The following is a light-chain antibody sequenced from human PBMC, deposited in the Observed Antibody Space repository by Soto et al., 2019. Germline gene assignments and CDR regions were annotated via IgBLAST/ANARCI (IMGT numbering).Light chain of an antibody. J-gene: IGLJ2*01. CDR2: DDN. CDR3: GSWDTSPRAP. CDR1: SSNIGGNS. V-gene: IGLV1-51*01. Sequence: QSVMTQPPSVSAAPGQKVTISCSGSSSNIGGNSVSWYQQLPGTAPKLLIYDDNKRPSGIPDRFSGSKSGTSATLGITGFQTGDEADYYCGSWDTSPRAPFGGGTQLTVL.